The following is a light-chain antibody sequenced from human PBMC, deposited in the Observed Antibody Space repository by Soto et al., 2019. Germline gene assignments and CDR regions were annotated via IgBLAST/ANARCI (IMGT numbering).Light chain of an antibody. CDR2: DND. CDR3: STWDWSLSVVL. J-gene: IGLJ2*01. V-gene: IGLV1-51*01. Sequence: QSVLTQPPSVSAAPGQRVTISCSGSNSNIKNAYVSWYQQLPGTAPKLLIYDNDKRPSGIPDRFSGSRSGTSATLGITGLQTGDEADYYCSTWDWSLSVVLFGGETKLTVL. CDR1: NSNIKNAY.